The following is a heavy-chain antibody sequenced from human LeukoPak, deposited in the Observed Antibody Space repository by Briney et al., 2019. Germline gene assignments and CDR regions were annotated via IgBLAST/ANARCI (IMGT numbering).Heavy chain of an antibody. Sequence: PGRSLRLSCAASGFTFDDYAMHWVRQAPEKGLEWVSGISWNSGTTDYADSVKGRFTISRDNAKNSLYLQMNSLRAEDTALYYCAKDRSSGAAAGYYYYYYAMDVWGQGTTVTVSS. CDR3: AKDRSSGAAAGYYYYYYAMDV. J-gene: IGHJ6*02. CDR1: GFTFDDYA. D-gene: IGHD6-13*01. V-gene: IGHV3-9*01. CDR2: ISWNSGTT.